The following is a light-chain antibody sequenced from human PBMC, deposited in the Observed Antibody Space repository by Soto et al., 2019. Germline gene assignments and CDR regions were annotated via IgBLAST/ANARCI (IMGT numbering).Light chain of an antibody. CDR2: DAS. V-gene: IGKV3-20*01. CDR1: QSVASS. CDR3: QQYVNSPLT. J-gene: IGKJ4*01. Sequence: EIVLMQSPGTLSLSPGERGTLSCRASQSVASSLAWYQQKPGQAPRLLIYDASNRDTGIPDRFSGSGSGTDFTLTLSRLEPEDFAVYYCQQYVNSPLTFGGGTKVDIK.